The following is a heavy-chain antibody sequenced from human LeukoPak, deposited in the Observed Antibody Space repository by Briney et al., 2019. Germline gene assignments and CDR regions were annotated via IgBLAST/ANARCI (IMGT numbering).Heavy chain of an antibody. J-gene: IGHJ4*02. Sequence: ASVKVSCKASGYTFTSYYMHWVRQAPGQGLEWMGIINPSGGSTSYAQKFQGRVTMTRDMSTSTVYMELSSLRSEDPAVYYCARASLYDFWSGYPGMIDYWGQGTLVTVSS. CDR3: ARASLYDFWSGYPGMIDY. CDR2: INPSGGST. V-gene: IGHV1-46*01. D-gene: IGHD3-3*01. CDR1: GYTFTSYY.